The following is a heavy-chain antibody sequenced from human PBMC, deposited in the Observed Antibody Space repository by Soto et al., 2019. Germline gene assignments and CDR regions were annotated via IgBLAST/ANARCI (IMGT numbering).Heavy chain of an antibody. Sequence: QVQLVQSGAEVKKPGASVKVSCKASGYTFTGYYMHWVRQAPGQGLEWMGWINPNSGGTNYAQKLQGWVTMTRDTSISTAYMELSRLRSDDTAVYYCARGPGIVVVPAAIPGFDYWGQGTLVTVSS. V-gene: IGHV1-2*04. CDR1: GYTFTGYY. CDR3: ARGPGIVVVPAAIPGFDY. CDR2: INPNSGGT. D-gene: IGHD2-2*01. J-gene: IGHJ4*02.